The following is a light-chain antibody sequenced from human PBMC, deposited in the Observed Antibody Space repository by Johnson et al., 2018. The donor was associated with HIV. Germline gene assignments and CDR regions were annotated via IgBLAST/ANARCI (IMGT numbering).Light chain of an antibody. CDR2: ENN. J-gene: IGLJ1*01. CDR1: SSNIGNNY. V-gene: IGLV1-51*02. Sequence: QSVLTQPPSVSAAPGQKVTISCSGSSSNIGNNYVSWYQQLPGTAPKLLIYENNKRPSGIPDRFSGSKSGTSATLGITGLQTGDEADYYCGTWASSLSADFVFGTGTEVTVL. CDR3: GTWASSLSADFV.